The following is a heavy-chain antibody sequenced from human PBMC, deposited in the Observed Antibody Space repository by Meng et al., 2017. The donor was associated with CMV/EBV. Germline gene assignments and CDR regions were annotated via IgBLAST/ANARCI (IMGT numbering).Heavy chain of an antibody. CDR3: AKDQWFGELLYYYYGMDV. CDR2: TRYDGSNK. V-gene: IGHV3-30*02. Sequence: GESLKISCAASGFTFSSYGMHWVRQAPGKGLEWVAFTRYDGSNKYYADSVKGRFTISRDNSKNTLYLQMNSLRAEDTAVYYCAKDQWFGELLYYYYGMDVWGQGTTVTVSS. J-gene: IGHJ6*02. CDR1: GFTFSSYG. D-gene: IGHD3-10*01.